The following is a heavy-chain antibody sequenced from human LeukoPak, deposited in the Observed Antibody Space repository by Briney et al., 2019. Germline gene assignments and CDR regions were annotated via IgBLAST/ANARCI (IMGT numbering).Heavy chain of an antibody. J-gene: IGHJ6*03. CDR2: ISSSGSTI. V-gene: IGHV3-48*03. Sequence: GGSLRLSCAASGFTFSSYAMNWVRQAPGKGLEWVSYISSSGSTIYYADSVKGRFTISRDNAKNSLYLQMNSLRAEDTAVYYCARESPYYGSGRNYYYYYMDVWGKGTTVTISS. CDR3: ARESPYYGSGRNYYYYYMDV. D-gene: IGHD3-10*01. CDR1: GFTFSSYA.